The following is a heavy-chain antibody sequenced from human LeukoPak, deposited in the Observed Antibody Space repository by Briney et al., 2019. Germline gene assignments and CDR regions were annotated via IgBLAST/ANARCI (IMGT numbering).Heavy chain of an antibody. J-gene: IGHJ3*02. Sequence: GGSLRLSCAASGFTFSNYAMSWVRRAPEKGLEWVSTLTGSGMTTYYADSVKGRLTISRDNSKNTLFLQMNSLRAEDTAVYYCAKVITARPFDALDIWGQGTLVTVSS. D-gene: IGHD3-16*02. CDR3: AKVITARPFDALDI. CDR2: LTGSGMTT. CDR1: GFTFSNYA. V-gene: IGHV3-23*01.